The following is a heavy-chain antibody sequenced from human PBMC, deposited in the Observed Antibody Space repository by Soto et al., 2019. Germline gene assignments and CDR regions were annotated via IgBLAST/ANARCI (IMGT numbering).Heavy chain of an antibody. Sequence: SETLSLTCAVYGGSFSGYYWSWIRQPPGKGLEWIGEINHSGSTNYNPSLKSRVTISVDTSKDQFSLKLSSVTAADTAVYYCARVEVVVPAAARKDWFDPWGQGTLVTVSS. D-gene: IGHD2-2*01. V-gene: IGHV4-34*01. CDR2: INHSGST. CDR3: ARVEVVVPAAARKDWFDP. CDR1: GGSFSGYY. J-gene: IGHJ5*02.